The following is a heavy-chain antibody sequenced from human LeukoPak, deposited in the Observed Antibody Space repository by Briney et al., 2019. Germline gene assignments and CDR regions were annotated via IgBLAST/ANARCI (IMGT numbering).Heavy chain of an antibody. Sequence: PSGTLSLTCGVSGGSISDTNWWTWFRQPPGKGLEWIGEVNLQGSTNYDPSLKSRVAISVDKSENHISLKLTSVTAADTAVYYCAREGGPYRPLDYSGQGTLVTVAS. CDR2: VNLQGST. CDR3: AREGGPYRPLDY. J-gene: IGHJ4*02. V-gene: IGHV4-4*02. CDR1: GGSISDTNW.